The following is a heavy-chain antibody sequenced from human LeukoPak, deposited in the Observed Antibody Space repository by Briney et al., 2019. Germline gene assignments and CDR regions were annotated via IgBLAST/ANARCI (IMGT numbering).Heavy chain of an antibody. CDR1: GFTFSSYG. V-gene: IGHV3-30*18. CDR2: ISYDGSNK. Sequence: GRSLRLSCAASGFTFSSYGMHWVRQAPGKGLEWVAVISYDGSNKYYADSVKGRFTISRDNSKNTLYLQMNSLRAEDTAVYYCTKDCYSSGWYSIQYYYYYMDVWGKGTTVTVSS. J-gene: IGHJ6*03. CDR3: TKDCYSSGWYSIQYYYYYMDV. D-gene: IGHD6-19*01.